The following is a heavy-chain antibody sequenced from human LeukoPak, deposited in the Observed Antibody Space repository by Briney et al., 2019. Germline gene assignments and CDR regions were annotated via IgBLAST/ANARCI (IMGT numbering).Heavy chain of an antibody. V-gene: IGHV1-69*05. Sequence: SVKVSCKASGDPFGSYALSWVRQAPGQGLEWVEGIVPIFGKTTYAQKFQGRLAITTDESTSTTYMELSSLTSADTAVYYCARGQEGIMWFFDNWGQGTLVTVSS. J-gene: IGHJ4*02. CDR2: IVPIFGKT. D-gene: IGHD2-21*01. CDR3: ARGQEGIMWFFDN. CDR1: GDPFGSYA.